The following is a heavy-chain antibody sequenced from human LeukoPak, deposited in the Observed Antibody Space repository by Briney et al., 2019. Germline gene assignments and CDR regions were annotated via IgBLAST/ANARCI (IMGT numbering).Heavy chain of an antibody. CDR1: GYTFTGYY. Sequence: ASVKVSCKASGYTFTGYYMHWVRQAPGQGLEWMGWINPNSGGTNYAQKFQGRVTMTRDTSISTAYMELSRLRSDDTAVYYCAREGAWDIVVVPAAEPIDYWGQGTLVTVSS. J-gene: IGHJ4*02. D-gene: IGHD2-2*01. CDR2: INPNSGGT. V-gene: IGHV1-2*02. CDR3: AREGAWDIVVVPAAEPIDY.